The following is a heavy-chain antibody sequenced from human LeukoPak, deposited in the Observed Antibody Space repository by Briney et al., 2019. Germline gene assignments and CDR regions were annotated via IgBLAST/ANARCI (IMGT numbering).Heavy chain of an antibody. CDR3: ARGLAHYDFWSGYSSLGDLYYFDY. J-gene: IGHJ4*02. D-gene: IGHD3-3*01. V-gene: IGHV4-34*01. Sequence: SETLSLTCAVYGGSFSGYYWSWIRQPPGKGLEWIGEINHSGSTNYNPSLTSRVTISVDTSKNQFSLKLSSVTAADTAVYYCARGLAHYDFWSGYSSLGDLYYFDYWGQGTLVTVSP. CDR2: INHSGST. CDR1: GGSFSGYY.